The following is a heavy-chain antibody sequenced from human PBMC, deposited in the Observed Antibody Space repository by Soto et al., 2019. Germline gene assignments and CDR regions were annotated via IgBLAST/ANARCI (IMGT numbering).Heavy chain of an antibody. CDR3: ARTRLRDIVVVVAATDSREFDY. D-gene: IGHD2-15*01. J-gene: IGHJ4*02. Sequence: SETLSLTCAVYGGSFSGYYWSWIRQPPGKGLEWIGEINHSGSTNYNPSLKSRVTISVDTSKNQFSLKLSSVTAADTAVYYCARTRLRDIVVVVAATDSREFDYWGQGTLVTVSS. CDR1: GGSFSGYY. CDR2: INHSGST. V-gene: IGHV4-34*01.